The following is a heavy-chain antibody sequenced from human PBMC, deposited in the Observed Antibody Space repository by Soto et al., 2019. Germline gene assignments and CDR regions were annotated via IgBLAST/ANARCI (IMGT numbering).Heavy chain of an antibody. CDR3: VCGGNFFVY. CDR2: LDQDGSER. CDR1: GFTFSTYW. J-gene: IGHJ4*02. D-gene: IGHD3-16*01. Sequence: EVQLVESGGGLVQPWGSLRLSCAASGFTFSTYWMTWVRRPPGKGLEWVANLDQDGSERYYVDSVRGRFTISRDNAKNSLYLQMNSLRAEDTAVYYCVCGGNFFVYWGQGTLVTVSP. V-gene: IGHV3-7*01.